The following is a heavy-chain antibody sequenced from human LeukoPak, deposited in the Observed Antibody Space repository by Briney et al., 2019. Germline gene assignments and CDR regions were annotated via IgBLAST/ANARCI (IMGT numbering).Heavy chain of an antibody. CDR3: ARGDSGSHPFFDY. V-gene: IGHV3-7*01. CDR1: GFTFTTYW. J-gene: IGHJ4*02. D-gene: IGHD1-26*01. CDR2: IQQDGTEK. Sequence: PGGSLRLSCAASGFTFTTYWMSWVRQAPGKGLEWVANIQQDGTEKYYVDSVKGRFTISRDNAKNSLYLQMNSLRAEDTAVYYCARGDSGSHPFFDYWGQGTLVTVSS.